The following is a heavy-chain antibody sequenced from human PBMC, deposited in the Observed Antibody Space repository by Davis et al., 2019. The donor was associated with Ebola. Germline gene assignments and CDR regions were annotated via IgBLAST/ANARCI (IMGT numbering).Heavy chain of an antibody. J-gene: IGHJ4*02. V-gene: IGHV3-21*05. Sequence: GGSLRLSCAASGFTFSSYSMNWVRQAPGKGLEWVSYISSSSSYTNYADSVKGRFTISRDNAKNSLYLQMNSLRAEDTALYYCVKGVMTNSYFDYWGQGTLVTVSS. CDR1: GFTFSSYS. CDR2: ISSSSSYT. D-gene: IGHD3-16*01. CDR3: VKGVMTNSYFDY.